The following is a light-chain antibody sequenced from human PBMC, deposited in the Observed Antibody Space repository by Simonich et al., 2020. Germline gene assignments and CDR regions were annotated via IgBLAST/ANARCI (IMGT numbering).Light chain of an antibody. CDR3: QQYNSYSRT. Sequence: DIQMTQSPSTLSASVGDRVTITCRASQSISSWLAWYQQKPGNAPKLLISKASSLESGVPSRFSGSGSGTEFTLTISSLQPDDFATYYCQQYNSYSRTFGQGTKVEIK. J-gene: IGKJ1*01. CDR1: QSISSW. V-gene: IGKV1-5*03. CDR2: KAS.